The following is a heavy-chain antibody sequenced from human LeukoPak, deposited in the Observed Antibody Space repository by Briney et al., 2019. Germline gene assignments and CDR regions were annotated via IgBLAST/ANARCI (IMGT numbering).Heavy chain of an antibody. V-gene: IGHV3-9*01. D-gene: IGHD6-13*01. CDR1: GFTFDDYG. J-gene: IGHJ4*02. Sequence: GGSLRLSCAASGFTFDDYGMQWVRQAPGKGLEWVSSISWNSGSVGYVDSVKGPFTISRDNAKNSLYLQRNSLRAEDTALYYCAKDYGYSSSWYDYWSQGTLVTVPS. CDR2: ISWNSGSV. CDR3: AKDYGYSSSWYDY.